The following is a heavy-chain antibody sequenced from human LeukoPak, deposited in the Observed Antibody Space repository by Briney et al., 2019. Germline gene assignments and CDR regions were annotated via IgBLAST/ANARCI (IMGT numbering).Heavy chain of an antibody. V-gene: IGHV3-7*01. CDR3: TKGRSNHY. CDR1: GFTFSDFW. Sequence: PGGSLRLSCAASGFTFSDFWMGWVRQAPGKGLEWVANINQGGSESYYVDSVKGRFIISRDNAKKSLFLQMNSLRAEDTAVYYCTKGRSNHYWGQGTLVTV. J-gene: IGHJ4*02. CDR2: INQGGSES. D-gene: IGHD4-11*01.